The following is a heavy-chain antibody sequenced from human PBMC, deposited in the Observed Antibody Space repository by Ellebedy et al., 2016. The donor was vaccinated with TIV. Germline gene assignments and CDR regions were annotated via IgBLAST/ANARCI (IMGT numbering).Heavy chain of an antibody. Sequence: GGSLRLXXVASGFTFRSHGIYWVRQAPGKGLEWVAVISSDGSNKYYADSVKGQFTISRDNSKNTLYLQMNSLRTDDMAVYYCARGGSSGSSDYWGQGTLVTVSS. D-gene: IGHD3-10*01. V-gene: IGHV3-30*03. J-gene: IGHJ4*02. CDR2: ISSDGSNK. CDR3: ARGGSSGSSDY. CDR1: GFTFRSHG.